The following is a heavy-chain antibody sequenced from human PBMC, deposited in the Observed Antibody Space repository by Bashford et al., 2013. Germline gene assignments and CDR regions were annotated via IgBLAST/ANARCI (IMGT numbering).Heavy chain of an antibody. CDR3: ARIGPDYSSGWYSLPVYEY. V-gene: IGHV1-8*01. D-gene: IGHD6-19*01. J-gene: IGHJ4*02. Sequence: WVRQAPGQGLEWMGWMNPNSGNTGYAQKFQGRVTMTRNTSISTAYMELSSLRSEDTAVYYCARIGPDYSSGWYSLPVYEYWGQGTLVTVSS. CDR2: MNPNSGNT.